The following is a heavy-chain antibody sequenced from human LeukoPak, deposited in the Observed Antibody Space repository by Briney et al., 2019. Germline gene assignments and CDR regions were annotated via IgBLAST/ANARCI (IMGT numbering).Heavy chain of an antibody. D-gene: IGHD3-3*01. Sequence: GSLRLSCAGSGFTFSSYWMSWVRPAPGKGLEWVANKKQDGREKYYVDSVKGRFTISRDNAKNSLYLQMNSLRAEDTAVYYCARGQKKRYYDFWSGYSPPGHYWGQGTLVTVSS. CDR2: KKQDGREK. J-gene: IGHJ4*02. CDR3: ARGQKKRYYDFWSGYSPPGHY. CDR1: GFTFSSYW. V-gene: IGHV3-7*01.